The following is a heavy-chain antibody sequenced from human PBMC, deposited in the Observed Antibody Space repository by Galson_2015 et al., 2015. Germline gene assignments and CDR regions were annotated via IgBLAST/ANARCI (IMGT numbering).Heavy chain of an antibody. CDR3: AKVPGVDSSGYYYYFDY. Sequence: SLRLSCAVSGFTFGSYALHWVRQAPGRGLEWESVISYDGSDKYYADSVKGRFTISRDNSKSTLYLQLNSLRAEDTAVYYCAKVPGVDSSGYYYYFDYWGQGTLVTVSA. V-gene: IGHV3-30*18. D-gene: IGHD3-22*01. CDR1: GFTFGSYA. CDR2: ISYDGSDK. J-gene: IGHJ4*02.